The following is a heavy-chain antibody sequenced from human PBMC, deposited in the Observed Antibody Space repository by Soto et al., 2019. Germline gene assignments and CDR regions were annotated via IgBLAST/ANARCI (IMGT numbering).Heavy chain of an antibody. CDR1: GYAFTTYG. CDR2: ISAHNGNT. V-gene: IGHV1-18*01. Sequence: QVHLVQSGAEVKKPGASVKVSCKGSGYAFTTYGITWVRQAPGQGLEWMGWISAHNGNTNYAQKLQGRVAVTRDTSTSTAYMELRSLRSDDTAVYYCARGRYGDYWGQGALVTVST. D-gene: IGHD1-1*01. CDR3: ARGRYGDY. J-gene: IGHJ4*02.